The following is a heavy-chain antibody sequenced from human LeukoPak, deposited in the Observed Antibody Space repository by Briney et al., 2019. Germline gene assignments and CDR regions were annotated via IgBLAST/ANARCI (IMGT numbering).Heavy chain of an antibody. CDR2: INWNGGST. J-gene: IGHJ2*01. CDR3: AKLAYDSSGYYELDWYFDL. CDR1: GFTFDDYG. V-gene: IGHV3-20*04. D-gene: IGHD3-22*01. Sequence: GGSLRLSCAASGFTFDDYGMSWVRQAPGKGLEWVSGINWNGGSTGYADSVKGRFTISRDNSKNTLYLQMNSLRAEDTAVYYCAKLAYDSSGYYELDWYFDLWGRGTLVTVSS.